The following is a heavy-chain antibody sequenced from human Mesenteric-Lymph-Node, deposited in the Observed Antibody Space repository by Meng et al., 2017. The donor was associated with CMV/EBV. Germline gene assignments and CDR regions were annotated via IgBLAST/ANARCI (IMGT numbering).Heavy chain of an antibody. CDR2: VAYDGSDK. CDR3: AKDPYSSNCYYFDY. D-gene: IGHD6-13*01. J-gene: IGHJ4*02. V-gene: IGHV3-30*04. Sequence: GESLKISCAASGFPFTTYAMHWVRQAPGKGLECVAVVAYDGSDKYNADSVKGRFTISRDNSKNTLYLQMNSLRPADTAVYYCAKDPYSSNCYYFDYWGQGTLVTVSS. CDR1: GFPFTTYA.